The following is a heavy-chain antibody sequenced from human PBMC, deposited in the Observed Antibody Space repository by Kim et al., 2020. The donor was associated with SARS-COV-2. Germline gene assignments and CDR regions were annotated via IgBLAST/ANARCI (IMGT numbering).Heavy chain of an antibody. CDR1: GFTFSSYW. CDR3: ARDLRGIAVAGFPSGGYYYGMDV. D-gene: IGHD6-19*01. J-gene: IGHJ6*02. CDR2: IKQDGSEK. Sequence: GGSLRLSCAASGFTFSSYWMSWVRQAPGKGLEWVANIKQDGSEKYYVDSVKGRFTISRDNAKNSLYLQMNSLRAEDTAVYYCARDLRGIAVAGFPSGGYYYGMDVWGQGTTVTVSS. V-gene: IGHV3-7*01.